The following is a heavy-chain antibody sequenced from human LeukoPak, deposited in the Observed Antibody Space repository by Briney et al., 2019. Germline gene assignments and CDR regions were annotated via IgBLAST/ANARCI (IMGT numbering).Heavy chain of an antibody. V-gene: IGHV3-7*04. CDR1: GFTFSGYW. J-gene: IGHJ3*02. D-gene: IGHD3-9*01. Sequence: AGGSLRLSCAASGFTFSGYWMSWVRQAPGKGLEWVATMKQDGGEIYYVDSVKGRFTISRDNAKSSLYLQMNSLRAEDTVVYFCARVDWNSGSFDIWGQGTMVTVSS. CDR3: ARVDWNSGSFDI. CDR2: MKQDGGEI.